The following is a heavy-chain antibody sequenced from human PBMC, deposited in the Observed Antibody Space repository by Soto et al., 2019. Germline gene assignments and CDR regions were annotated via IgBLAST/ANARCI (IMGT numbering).Heavy chain of an antibody. CDR2: IIPIFRTA. V-gene: IGHV1-69*12. J-gene: IGHJ6*02. CDR3: ARDKDRLQLGGNYYYVLDV. D-gene: IGHD5-12*01. CDR1: GGTFSSSA. Sequence: QVQLVQSGAEVKKPGSSVKVSCKAFGGTFSSSAISWVRQAPGQGLEWMGGIIPIFRTADYAQKYQGRVTIIAAESTSTAYMELSNLTSEDTAVYYCARDKDRLQLGGNYYYVLDVWGQGTTVTVSS.